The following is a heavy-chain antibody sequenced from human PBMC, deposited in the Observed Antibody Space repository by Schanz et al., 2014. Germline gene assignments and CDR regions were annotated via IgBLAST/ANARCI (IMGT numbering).Heavy chain of an antibody. CDR3: ARAKRFGDMDV. CDR1: GDTFSKYN. Sequence: QVQLVQSGPEVKKPGSSVKVSCQAFGDTFSKYNIMWVRQVPGQGLEWMGWINGYNGHTLYAQKFQGRVTMTTDTSTSTAYMELRNLRSDDTAVYYCARAKRFGDMDVWGQGTTVTVSS. V-gene: IGHV1-18*04. CDR2: INGYNGHT. J-gene: IGHJ6*02. D-gene: IGHD3-10*01.